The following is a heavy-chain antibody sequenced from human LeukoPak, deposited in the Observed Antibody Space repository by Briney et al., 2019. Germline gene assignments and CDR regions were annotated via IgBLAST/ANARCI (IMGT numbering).Heavy chain of an antibody. CDR1: GFTFSSYA. V-gene: IGHV3-30*04. CDR3: AGVYDSSGYHYYYGMDV. J-gene: IGHJ6*02. D-gene: IGHD3-22*01. Sequence: GGSLRLSCAASGFTFSSYALHWVRQAPGKGLEWVAVISYDGSYKYYADSVKGRFTISRDNSKNTLNLHMDSLRAEDTAVYYCAGVYDSSGYHYYYGMDVWGQGTTVTVSS. CDR2: ISYDGSYK.